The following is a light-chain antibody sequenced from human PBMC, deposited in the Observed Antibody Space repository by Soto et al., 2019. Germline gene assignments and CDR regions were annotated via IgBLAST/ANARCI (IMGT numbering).Light chain of an antibody. CDR3: QQYNNWPFS. CDR1: QGVTTN. CDR2: DVS. Sequence: EIVMTQSPATLSVSEGERATLSCRAGQGVTTNFAWYQQKSGQSPRLLIYDVSIRATGVPARFSATGSETDFTLTISGLQSEDSAVYFCQQYNNWPFSFGQGTGLEIK. J-gene: IGKJ5*01. V-gene: IGKV3-15*01.